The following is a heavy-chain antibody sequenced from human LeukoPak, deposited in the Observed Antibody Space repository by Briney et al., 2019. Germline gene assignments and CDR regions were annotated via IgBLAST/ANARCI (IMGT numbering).Heavy chain of an antibody. D-gene: IGHD3-9*01. V-gene: IGHV3-33*06. J-gene: IGHJ4*02. CDR3: AKDLHFDGFDY. CDR1: GFSFNNYG. CDR2: ISFDGSKN. Sequence: PGGSLRLSCAASGFSFNNYGMHWVRQAPGKGLEWLAVISFDGSKNYYADSVKGRLIIPRDNSKNTLFLQMNSLRAEDTAMYYCAKDLHFDGFDYWGQGTLVTVSS.